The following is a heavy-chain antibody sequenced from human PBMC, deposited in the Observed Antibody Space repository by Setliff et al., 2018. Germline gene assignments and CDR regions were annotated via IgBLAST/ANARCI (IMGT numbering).Heavy chain of an antibody. CDR1: GGSISGYY. CDR3: AGDWWGETVNLWYMDV. D-gene: IGHD3-16*01. CDR2: IYNNGRT. V-gene: IGHV4-4*08. Sequence: SETLSLTCSVSGGSISGYYWSWLRQHPGKGLEWIGYIYNNGRTNYHPALKRRVTMSVDTSKNQLSLTLRSVTAADTAVYYCAGDWWGETVNLWYMDVWGKGTTVTVSS. J-gene: IGHJ6*03.